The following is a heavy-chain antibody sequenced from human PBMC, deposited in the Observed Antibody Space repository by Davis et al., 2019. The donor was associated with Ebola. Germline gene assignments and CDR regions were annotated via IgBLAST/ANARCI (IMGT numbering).Heavy chain of an antibody. V-gene: IGHV3-30*03. D-gene: IGHD2-2*01. J-gene: IGHJ6*02. Sequence: PGGSLRLSCAASGFTFSSYGMHWVRQAPGKGLEWVAVISYDGSNKYYADSVKGRFTISRDNAKNSLYLQMNSLRAEDTAVYYCARGVVPAAVGLGYYYYYGMDVWGQGTTVTVSS. CDR2: ISYDGSNK. CDR3: ARGVVPAAVGLGYYYYYGMDV. CDR1: GFTFSSYG.